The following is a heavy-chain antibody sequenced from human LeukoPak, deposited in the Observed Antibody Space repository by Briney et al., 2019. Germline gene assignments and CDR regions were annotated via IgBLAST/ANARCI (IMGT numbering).Heavy chain of an antibody. Sequence: SETLSLTCTVSGGSISSYYWSWIRQPAGKRLEWIGRIYTSGTTNYNPSLKSRVTMSVDTSKNQFSLNLTSVTAADSAVYYCAREDGSGRPFDYWGQGTLVTVSP. CDR1: GGSISSYY. V-gene: IGHV4-4*07. J-gene: IGHJ4*02. CDR2: IYTSGTT. D-gene: IGHD6-19*01. CDR3: AREDGSGRPFDY.